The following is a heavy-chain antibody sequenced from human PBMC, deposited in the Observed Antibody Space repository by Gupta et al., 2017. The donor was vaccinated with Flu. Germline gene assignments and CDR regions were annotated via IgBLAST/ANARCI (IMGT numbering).Heavy chain of an antibody. CDR2: IYSSGST. V-gene: IGHV4-39*01. Sequence: SSGTYYWAWIRQPPGKGLEWFGSIYSSGSTYYNPSLRSRVSISRDTSKNQFSLSLSSVTATDTAVYYCARQSAGTTLSLDFWGQGTLVTVST. CDR1: SSGTYY. J-gene: IGHJ4*02. CDR3: ARQSAGTTLSLDF. D-gene: IGHD1-1*01.